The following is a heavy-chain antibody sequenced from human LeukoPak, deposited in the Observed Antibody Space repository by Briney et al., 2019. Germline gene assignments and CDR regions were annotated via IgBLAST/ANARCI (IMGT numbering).Heavy chain of an antibody. CDR3: ARDRGYFDN. V-gene: IGHV3-21*01. Sequence: PGGSLRLSCAASGFTFSIYSMNWDRQAPGKGLEWLSSITSSSNYIYYADSVKGRFTISRDNVQNSLYLQMNSLRAEDTAMYYCARDRGYFDNWGQGTLVTVSS. J-gene: IGHJ4*02. CDR1: GFTFSIYS. CDR2: ITSSSNYI.